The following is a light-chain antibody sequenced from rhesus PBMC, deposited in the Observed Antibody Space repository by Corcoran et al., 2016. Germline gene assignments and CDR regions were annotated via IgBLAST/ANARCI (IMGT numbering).Light chain of an antibody. Sequence: EIVMTQSPATLSLSPGERATLSCRASQTVSNTLAWYQQKPGQAPRLLIYGASSRATGIPDRISGRGSGTDFTLNIIGLEPEDFAVYYCQQYSDWPLTFGGGTKVEIK. V-gene: IGKV3-42*03. CDR1: QTVSNT. CDR3: QQYSDWPLT. CDR2: GAS. J-gene: IGKJ4*01.